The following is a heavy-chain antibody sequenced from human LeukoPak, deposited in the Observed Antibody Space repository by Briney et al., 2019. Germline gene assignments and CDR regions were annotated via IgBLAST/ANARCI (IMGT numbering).Heavy chain of an antibody. Sequence: PGGSLRLSCAASGFTFSSYSMTWVRQAPVKGLEWVSSISSSSSYIYYADSVKGRFTISRDNAKNSLYLQMNSLRAEDTAVYYCARDPPIDYGGSLFDYWGQGTLVTVSS. CDR3: ARDPPIDYGGSLFDY. CDR2: ISSSSSYI. V-gene: IGHV3-21*01. CDR1: GFTFSSYS. J-gene: IGHJ4*02. D-gene: IGHD4-23*01.